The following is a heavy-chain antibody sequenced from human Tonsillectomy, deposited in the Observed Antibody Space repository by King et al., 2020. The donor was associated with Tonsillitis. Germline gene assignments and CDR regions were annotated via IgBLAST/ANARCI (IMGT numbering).Heavy chain of an antibody. CDR1: GFSFSDFA. CDR2: ISGSGGST. CDR3: AKNYGYNYGPLDY. V-gene: IGHV3-23*04. D-gene: IGHD5-18*01. J-gene: IGHJ4*02. Sequence: VQLVESGGGLAQPGGFLRLSCAASGFSFSDFAMTWVRQAPGKGLEWVSGISGSGGSTYYADSVKGRFTISRDNSRIMLSQQLNSLRAEDTAVYYCAKNYGYNYGPLDYWGQGTLVTVSS.